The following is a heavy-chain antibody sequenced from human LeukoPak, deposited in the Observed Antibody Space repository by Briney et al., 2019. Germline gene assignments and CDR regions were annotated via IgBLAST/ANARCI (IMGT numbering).Heavy chain of an antibody. CDR2: ISGSGGST. D-gene: IGHD5-12*01. CDR1: GFTFSSYA. V-gene: IGHV3-23*01. Sequence: GGSLRLSCAASGFTFSSYAMSWVRQAPGKGLEWVSAISGSGGSTYYADSVKGRFTISRDNSKNTLYLQMNSLRAEDTAVYYCEKDRGDGYNGRWDYWGQGTLVTVSS. J-gene: IGHJ4*02. CDR3: EKDRGDGYNGRWDY.